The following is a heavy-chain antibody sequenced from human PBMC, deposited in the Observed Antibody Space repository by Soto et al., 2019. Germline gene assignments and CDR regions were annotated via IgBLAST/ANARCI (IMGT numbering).Heavy chain of an antibody. J-gene: IGHJ4*02. CDR3: AASPITMTDDYSVQN. CDR2: IVAGSGNT. Sequence: SVKVSCKASGFTFTSSAVQWVRQARGQRLEWIGWIVAGSGNTNYAQKFQERVTITRDMSTSTAYMELSSLRSEDTAVYYCAASPITMTDDYSVQNWGQGPLVTVYS. D-gene: IGHD4-4*01. V-gene: IGHV1-58*01. CDR1: GFTFTSSA.